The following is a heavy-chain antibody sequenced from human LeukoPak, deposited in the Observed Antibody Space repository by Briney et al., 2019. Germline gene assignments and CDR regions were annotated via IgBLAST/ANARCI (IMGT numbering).Heavy chain of an antibody. V-gene: IGHV1-2*06. D-gene: IGHD6-19*01. CDR2: INPNSGGT. J-gene: IGHJ4*02. Sequence: ASVKVSCKASGYTFTGYYMHWVRQAPGQGLEWMGRINPNSGGTNYAQKFQGRVTMTRDTSISTAYMELSRLRSDDTAVYYCATSLSPQWLVSLAYWGQGTLVTVSS. CDR1: GYTFTGYY. CDR3: ATSLSPQWLVSLAY.